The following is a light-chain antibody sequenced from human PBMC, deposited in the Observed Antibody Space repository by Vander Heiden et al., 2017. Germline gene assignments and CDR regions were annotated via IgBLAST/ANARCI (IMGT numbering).Light chain of an antibody. CDR2: DAS. CDR3: QQRSNWPPEIT. J-gene: IGKJ5*01. Sequence: EIVFTQSPATLSSSPGEKATLSCTASQSVSSYLAWYQHKPCQPSRNLMYDASNRANSIAARLSGSGAGTDFTITISSLEPEDFAVYYCQQRSNWPPEITFGQGTRLEIK. CDR1: QSVSSY. V-gene: IGKV3-11*01.